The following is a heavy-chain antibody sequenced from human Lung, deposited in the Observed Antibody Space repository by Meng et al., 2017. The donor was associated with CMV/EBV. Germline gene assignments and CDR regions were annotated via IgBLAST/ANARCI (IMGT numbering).Heavy chain of an antibody. CDR2: ISYDGSTE. J-gene: IGHJ6*02. CDR1: GFTLSGYS. D-gene: IGHD4-23*01. V-gene: IGHV3-30*04. CDR3: ARDVTTLGYSGIDV. Sequence: SCVASPGFTLSGYSMHWVRQAPGKGLEWVALISYDGSTEYYADSVRGRFSISRDNSKKTLYVHMNSLRPEDTGIYYCARDVTTLGYSGIDVWGQGTXVTVSS.